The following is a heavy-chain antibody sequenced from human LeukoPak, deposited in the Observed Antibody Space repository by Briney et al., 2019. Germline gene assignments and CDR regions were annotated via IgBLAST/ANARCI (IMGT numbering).Heavy chain of an antibody. CDR1: GFTFSSYN. V-gene: IGHV3-21*01. Sequence: GGSLSLSCAASGFTFSSYNMNWVRPAPGKGLEWVSSVTSSSSYTYYPDSVKGRFTISRDNSKNSLYLQMNSLRAEDTAVYYCARGIMGSSWYYFDYWGQGTLVTVSS. CDR2: VTSSSSYT. CDR3: ARGIMGSSWYYFDY. J-gene: IGHJ4*02. D-gene: IGHD6-13*01.